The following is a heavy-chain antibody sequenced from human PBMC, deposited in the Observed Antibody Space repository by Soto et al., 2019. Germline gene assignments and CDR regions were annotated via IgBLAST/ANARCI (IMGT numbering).Heavy chain of an antibody. CDR2: ISGSGGST. V-gene: IGHV3-23*01. Sequence: EVQLLESGGGLVQPGGSLRLSCAASGFTFSSYAMIWVRQAPGKGLEWVSAISGSGGSTYYADSVKGRFTISRDNSKNTLYLQMNSLRAEDTAVYYCAKDNEWELGFAGYWGQGTLVTVSS. CDR3: AKDNEWELGFAGY. D-gene: IGHD1-26*01. J-gene: IGHJ4*02. CDR1: GFTFSSYA.